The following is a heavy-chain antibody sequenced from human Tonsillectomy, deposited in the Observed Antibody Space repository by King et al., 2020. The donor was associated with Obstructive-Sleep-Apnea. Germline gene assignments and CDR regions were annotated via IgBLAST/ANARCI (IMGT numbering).Heavy chain of an antibody. D-gene: IGHD3-22*01. Sequence: VQLVESGGGLVKPGGSLRLSCASFGFTFSNAWMSWVRQAPGKGLEWVGRIKSKTDGGTTDYAAPVKGRCTISRDESKNTLYLQMYSLKTEDTAVYYCTTDTDTMIAGWGQGTLVTVSS. CDR2: IKSKTDGGTT. CDR1: GFTFSNAW. V-gene: IGHV3-15*01. J-gene: IGHJ4*02. CDR3: TTDTDTMIAG.